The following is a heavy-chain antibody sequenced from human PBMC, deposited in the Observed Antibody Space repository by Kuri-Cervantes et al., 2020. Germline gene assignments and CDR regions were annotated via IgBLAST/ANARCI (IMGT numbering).Heavy chain of an antibody. CDR1: GYTFTSYD. J-gene: IGHJ3*02. CDR3: APYSSSWSQGGIDAFDI. D-gene: IGHD6-13*01. V-gene: IGHV1-8*01. Sequence: VKVSCKTSGYTFTSYDINWLRQATGQGLEWMGWMNPNTGDTGYAQKFQGRVTMTWNTSINTAYMELSSLRSEDTAVYYCAPYSSSWSQGGIDAFDIWGQGTMVTVSS. CDR2: MNPNTGDT.